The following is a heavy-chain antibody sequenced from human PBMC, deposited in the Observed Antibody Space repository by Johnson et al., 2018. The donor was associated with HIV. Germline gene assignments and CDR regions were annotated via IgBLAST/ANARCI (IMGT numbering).Heavy chain of an antibody. J-gene: IGHJ3*02. CDR3: SSPKTPTRVVRGALDI. CDR1: GFTFSDYY. Sequence: QVQLVESGGGLVKPGGSLRLSCAASGFTFSDYYMSWIRQAPGKGLEWVSYISSSGSTIYYADSVKGRITISRDNAKNSLYLQMNSLRADDTAVYYVSSPKTPTRVVRGALDIWVQGTMVTVSS. CDR2: ISSSGSTI. D-gene: IGHD3-10*01. V-gene: IGHV3-11*04.